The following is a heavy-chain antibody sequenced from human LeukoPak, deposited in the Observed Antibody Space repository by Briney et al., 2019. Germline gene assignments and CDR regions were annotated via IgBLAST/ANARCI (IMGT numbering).Heavy chain of an antibody. CDR3: AKGEYQLLSPLDY. J-gene: IGHJ4*02. V-gene: IGHV3-23*01. CDR2: TSGSGGST. D-gene: IGHD2-2*01. CDR1: GFTFSSYA. Sequence: GGSLRLSCAASGFTFSSYAMSWVRQAPGKGLEWVSATSGSGGSTYYADSVKGRFTISRDNSKNTLYLQMNSLRAEDTAVYYCAKGEYQLLSPLDYWGQGTLVTVSS.